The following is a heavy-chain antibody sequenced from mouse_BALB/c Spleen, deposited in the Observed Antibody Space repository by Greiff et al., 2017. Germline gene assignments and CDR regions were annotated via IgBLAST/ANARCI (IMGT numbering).Heavy chain of an antibody. CDR3: ARSYGKGNYYAMDY. CDR2: IDPANGNT. D-gene: IGHD2-10*02. Sequence: EVQLQQSGAELVKPEASVKLSCTASGFNIKDSYMHWVKQRPEQGLEWIGRIDPANGNTKYDPKFQGKATITADTSSNTAYLQLSSLTSEDTAVYYCARSYGKGNYYAMDYWGQGTSVTVSS. J-gene: IGHJ4*01. CDR1: GFNIKDSY. V-gene: IGHV14-3*02.